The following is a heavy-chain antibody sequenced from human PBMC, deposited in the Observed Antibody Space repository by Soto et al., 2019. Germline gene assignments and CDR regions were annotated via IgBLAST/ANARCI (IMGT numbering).Heavy chain of an antibody. J-gene: IGHJ6*01. V-gene: IGHV1-69*18. CDR3: ARCPQPPDTADPYAVVV. Sequence: QLQLVQSGTEVKKPGASVKVSCKASGGTFSRSGFHWVRQAPGQGLEWMGMIVPSVDTTNYAQKFQARVTISANQFTSSVYMELRSLRSEDTAVYYCARCPQPPDTADPYAVVVWGQGTRVIVSS. D-gene: IGHD5-18*01. CDR2: IVPSVDTT. CDR1: GGTFSRSG.